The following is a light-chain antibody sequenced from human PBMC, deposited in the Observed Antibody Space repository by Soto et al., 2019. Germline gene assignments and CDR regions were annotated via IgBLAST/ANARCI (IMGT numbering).Light chain of an antibody. CDR3: LQDYKYPRT. Sequence: IQMTQSPASLSASVGDRVTITCRASQGISSYLNWYQQKPGKAPKLLIYAASSLQSGVPSRFSGSGSGTEFTLTISSLQSEDLATYYCLQDYKYPRTFGQGTKVDIK. J-gene: IGKJ1*01. V-gene: IGKV1-6*01. CDR2: AAS. CDR1: QGISSY.